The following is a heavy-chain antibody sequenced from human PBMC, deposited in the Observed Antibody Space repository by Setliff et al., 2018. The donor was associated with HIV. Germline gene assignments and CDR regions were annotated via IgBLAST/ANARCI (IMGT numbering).Heavy chain of an antibody. CDR1: GFNFKNAW. D-gene: IGHD2-21*01. Sequence: GGSLRLSCAGSGFNFKNAWMSWVRQAPGKGLEWVGRIKSRVDGSNKYYADSVKGRFTISRDNSKNTLYLQMNSLRAEDTAVYYCVGMDIVVVLPPDVWGQGTTVTVSS. V-gene: IGHV3-15*01. CDR2: IKSRVDGSNK. J-gene: IGHJ6*02. CDR3: VGMDIVVVLPPDV.